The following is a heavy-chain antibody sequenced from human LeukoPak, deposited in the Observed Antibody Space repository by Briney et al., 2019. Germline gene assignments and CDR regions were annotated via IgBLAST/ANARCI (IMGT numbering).Heavy chain of an antibody. Sequence: GESLKISCKGSGYSFTSYWISWVRQMPGKGLERMGRIDPSDSYTNYSPSFQGHVTISADKSISTAYLQWSSLKASDTAMYYCARSRLSISWFDPWGQGTLVTVSS. CDR2: IDPSDSYT. CDR3: ARSRLSISWFDP. V-gene: IGHV5-10-1*01. J-gene: IGHJ5*02. CDR1: GYSFTSYW. D-gene: IGHD3-16*02.